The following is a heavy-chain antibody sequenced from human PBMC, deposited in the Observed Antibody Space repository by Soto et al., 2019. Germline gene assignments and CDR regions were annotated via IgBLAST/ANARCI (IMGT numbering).Heavy chain of an antibody. V-gene: IGHV4-39*01. Sequence: QLQLQESGPGLVKPSETLSLSCTVSGGSLSSNTYYWGWIRQPPGKGLEWIASIYYSGSTYYNPSLKSRVTISVDTSKNQFSLKLTSVTAADTAVYYCARLSAGGWGLGTLVTVSS. J-gene: IGHJ4*02. CDR1: GGSLSSNTYY. CDR2: IYYSGST. D-gene: IGHD3-10*01. CDR3: ARLSAGG.